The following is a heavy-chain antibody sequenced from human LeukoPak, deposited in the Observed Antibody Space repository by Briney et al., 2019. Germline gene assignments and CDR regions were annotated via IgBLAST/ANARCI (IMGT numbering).Heavy chain of an antibody. D-gene: IGHD4-11*01. CDR1: GFTFSTYW. J-gene: IGHJ4*02. V-gene: IGHV3-7*01. Sequence: GGSLRLSCAAPGFTFSTYWMMRVRQAPGKGLEWVANINEDGSEKYYADSVEGRFTISRDNAKNSLDLQMSSLRADDTALYYCARSKIDYWGQGTLVTVSS. CDR3: ARSKIDY. CDR2: INEDGSEK.